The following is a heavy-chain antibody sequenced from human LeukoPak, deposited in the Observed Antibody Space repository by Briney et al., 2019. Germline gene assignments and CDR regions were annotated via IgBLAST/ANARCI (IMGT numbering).Heavy chain of an antibody. CDR1: GYTFTGYY. D-gene: IGHD1-26*01. CDR3: ARGRVGEYAFDI. V-gene: IGHV1-2*02. J-gene: IGHJ3*02. Sequence: ASVKVSCKTSGYTFTGYYMHWVRQAPGHGLEWMGWINPNSGGTKYAQRFQGRVTMTRDTSISTAYMGLSRLRSDDTAVYYCARGRVGEYAFDIWGQGTMVTVSS. CDR2: INPNSGGT.